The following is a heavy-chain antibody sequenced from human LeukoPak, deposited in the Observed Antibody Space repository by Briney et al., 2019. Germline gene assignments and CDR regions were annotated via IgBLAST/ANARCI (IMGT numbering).Heavy chain of an antibody. CDR3: AKDGPVADDY. CDR2: ISGSGGST. Sequence: PGGSLRLSCVASGFTFGKYWMSWVRQAPGKGLEWVSAISGSGGSTYYADSVKGRFTISRDNSKNTLYLQMNSLRAEDTAVYYCAKDGPVADDYWGQGTLVTVSS. D-gene: IGHD6-19*01. CDR1: GFTFGKYW. J-gene: IGHJ4*02. V-gene: IGHV3-23*01.